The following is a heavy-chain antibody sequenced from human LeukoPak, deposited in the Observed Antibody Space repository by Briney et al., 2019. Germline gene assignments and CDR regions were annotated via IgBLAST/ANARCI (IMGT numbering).Heavy chain of an antibody. CDR1: GYTFTSYD. V-gene: IGHV1-8*01. D-gene: IGHD3-10*01. Sequence: ASVKVSCKASGYTFTSYDINWVRQATGQGLEWMGWMNPNSGNTGYAQKFQGRVTMTRNTSISTAYMELSSLRSEDTAVYYCARGLDTTVRGVIRVDNWFDPWGQGTLVTVSS. CDR3: ARGLDTTVRGVIRVDNWFDP. J-gene: IGHJ5*02. CDR2: MNPNSGNT.